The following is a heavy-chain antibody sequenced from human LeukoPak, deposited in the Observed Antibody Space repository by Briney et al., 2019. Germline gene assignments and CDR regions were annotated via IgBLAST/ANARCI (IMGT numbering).Heavy chain of an antibody. Sequence: PGGSLRLSCAASGFTFDVFGMSWVRQAPGKGLEWVSGINWNGGSTGYADSVKGRFTISRDNAKNSLYLQMNSLRAEDTALYYCARARHVDTAMVSSDYWGQGTLVTVSS. CDR3: ARARHVDTAMVSSDY. D-gene: IGHD5-18*01. V-gene: IGHV3-20*04. CDR1: GFTFDVFG. J-gene: IGHJ4*02. CDR2: INWNGGST.